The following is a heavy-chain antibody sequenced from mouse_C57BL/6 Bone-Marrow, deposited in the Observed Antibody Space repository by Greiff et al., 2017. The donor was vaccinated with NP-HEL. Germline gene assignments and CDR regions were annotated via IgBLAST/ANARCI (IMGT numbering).Heavy chain of an antibody. V-gene: IGHV1-53*01. J-gene: IGHJ4*01. CDR1: GYTFTSYW. D-gene: IGHD2-3*01. Sequence: QVQLQQPGTELVKPGASVKLSCKASGYTFTSYWMHWVKQRPGQGLEWIGNINPSNGGTNYNEKFKSKATLTVDKASSTAYMQLSSLTSEDSAVYYCARGRIYEGYSLDYWGQGTSVTVSS. CDR2: INPSNGGT. CDR3: ARGRIYEGYSLDY.